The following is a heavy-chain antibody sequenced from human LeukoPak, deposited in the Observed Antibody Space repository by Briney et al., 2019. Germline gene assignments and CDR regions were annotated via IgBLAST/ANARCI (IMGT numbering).Heavy chain of an antibody. CDR1: GFSLSTSGMC. J-gene: IGHJ4*02. D-gene: IGHD3-10*01. CDR2: IDWDDDK. V-gene: IGHV2-70*01. Sequence: SGPTLVNPTQTLTLTCTFSGFSLSTSGMCVSWIRQPPGKALEWLALIDWDDDKYYSTSLKTRLTISKDTSKNQVVLTMTNMDPVDTATYYCARTRGPYYYGSGRSYFDYWGQGTLVTVSS. CDR3: ARTRGPYYYGSGRSYFDY.